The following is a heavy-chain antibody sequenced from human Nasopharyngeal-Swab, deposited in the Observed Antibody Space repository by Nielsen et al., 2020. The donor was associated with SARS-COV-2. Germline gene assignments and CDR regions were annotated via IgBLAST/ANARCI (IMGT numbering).Heavy chain of an antibody. J-gene: IGHJ3*02. CDR3: AGESGPNGFDI. D-gene: IGHD2-15*01. CDR2: INGDGSAR. V-gene: IGHV3-7*01. CDR1: GFTFGSSA. Sequence: GESLKISCAASGFTFGSSAISWVRQAPGKGLEWVANINGDGSARFYVDSVRGRFTVSRDNAKNSLYLQMNNLRVEDTALYYCAGESGPNGFDIWGQGAMITVSS.